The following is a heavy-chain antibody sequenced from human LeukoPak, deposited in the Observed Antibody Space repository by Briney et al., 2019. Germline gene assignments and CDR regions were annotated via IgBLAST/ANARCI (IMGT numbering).Heavy chain of an antibody. CDR2: ISSSGSNI. Sequence: PGGSLRLSCAASGFTVSSNYMSWIRQAPGKGLEGVSYISSSGSNIYYADSVKGRFTISRDNAKNSLYLQMNSLGAEDTAVYYCARCGSSSYYYYYMDVWGKGTTVTVSS. CDR3: ARCGSSSYYYYYMDV. CDR1: GFTVSSNY. V-gene: IGHV3-11*04. D-gene: IGHD6-13*01. J-gene: IGHJ6*03.